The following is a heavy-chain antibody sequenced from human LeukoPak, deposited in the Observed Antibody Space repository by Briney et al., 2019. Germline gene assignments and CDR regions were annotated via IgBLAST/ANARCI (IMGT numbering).Heavy chain of an antibody. CDR2: INAGNANT. CDR3: ARVGGIYGMFDP. D-gene: IGHD3-16*01. CDR1: GYTFLCYV. Sequence: ASVKVSCKASGYTFLCYVLHGVGPAPGQGLDGMGWINAGNANTKYSQKFQGRVTMTRNTSISTAYMELSSLRSEDTAVYYCARVGGIYGMFDPWGQGTLVTVSS. V-gene: IGHV1-3*01. J-gene: IGHJ5*02.